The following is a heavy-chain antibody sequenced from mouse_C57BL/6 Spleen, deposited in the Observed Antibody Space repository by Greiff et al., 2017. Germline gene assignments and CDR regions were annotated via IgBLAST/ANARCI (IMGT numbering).Heavy chain of an antibody. CDR2: ISSGSSTI. D-gene: IGHD1-1*01. J-gene: IGHJ2*01. CDR1: GFTFSDYG. V-gene: IGHV5-17*01. Sequence: EVKLMESGGGLVKPGGSLKLSCAASGFTFSDYGMHWVRQAPEKGLEWVAYISSGSSTIYYADTVKGRFTISRDNTKYTLLLHMTSPESADTALYYCARGAVATDYWGQGTTLTVSS. CDR3: ARGAVATDY.